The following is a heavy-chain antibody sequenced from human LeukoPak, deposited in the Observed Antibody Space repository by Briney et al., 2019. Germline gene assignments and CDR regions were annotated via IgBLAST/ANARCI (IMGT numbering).Heavy chain of an antibody. D-gene: IGHD6-19*01. CDR1: GFTFSGSA. Sequence: PGGSLRLSCAASGFTFSGSAMHWVRQASGKGLEWVGRIRSKANSYATAYAESVKGRFTISRDDSKNTAYLQMNSLKTEDTAVYYCTSIAVAGTEKSDAFDIWGQGTMVTVSS. J-gene: IGHJ3*02. V-gene: IGHV3-73*01. CDR2: IRSKANSYAT. CDR3: TSIAVAGTEKSDAFDI.